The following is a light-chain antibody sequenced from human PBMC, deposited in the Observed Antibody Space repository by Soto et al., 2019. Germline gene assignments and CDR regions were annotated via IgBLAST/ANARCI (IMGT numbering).Light chain of an antibody. J-gene: IGLJ2*01. CDR1: SSNIGAGFD. CDR3: QSYDSGLSGPL. CDR2: GNT. V-gene: IGLV1-40*01. Sequence: QPVLTPPPSVSGAPGQRVTITCTGSSSNIGAGFDVHWYQQLPLTAPKLLIYGNTNRPSGVPDRFSGSKSGTSASLAITGLQAEDEADYYCQSYDSGLSGPLFGGGTQLTVL.